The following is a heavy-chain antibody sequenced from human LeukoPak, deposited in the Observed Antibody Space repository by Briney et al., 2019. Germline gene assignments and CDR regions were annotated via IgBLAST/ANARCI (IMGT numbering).Heavy chain of an antibody. Sequence: TSQTLSLTCTVSGGSISSGSYYWSWIRQPAGKGLEWIGRIYTSGSTNYNPSLESRVTMSVDTSKKQFSLKLTSVTAADMAVYFCARQFLVGSTFHAFDLWGQGTRVTVSS. J-gene: IGHJ3*01. D-gene: IGHD1-26*01. CDR1: GGSISSGSYY. CDR2: IYTSGST. CDR3: ARQFLVGSTFHAFDL. V-gene: IGHV4-61*02.